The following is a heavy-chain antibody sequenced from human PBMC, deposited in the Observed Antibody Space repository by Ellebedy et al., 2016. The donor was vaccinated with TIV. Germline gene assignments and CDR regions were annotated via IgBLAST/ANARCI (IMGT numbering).Heavy chain of an antibody. CDR2: IVVGSGNT. CDR3: AAKVYDILTGPLDAFDI. J-gene: IGHJ3*02. Sequence: AASVKVSCKASGFTFTSSAMQWVRQARGQRLEWIGWIVVGSGNTNYAQKFQERVTITRDMSTSTAYMELSSLRSEDTAVYYCAAKVYDILTGPLDAFDIWGQGTMVTVSS. CDR1: GFTFTSSA. V-gene: IGHV1-58*02. D-gene: IGHD3-9*01.